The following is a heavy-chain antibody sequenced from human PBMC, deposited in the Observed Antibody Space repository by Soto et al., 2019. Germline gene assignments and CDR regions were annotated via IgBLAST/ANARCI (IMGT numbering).Heavy chain of an antibody. CDR2: IYYSGST. CDR3: VMEDWTKAKDGFAI. Sequence: SETLSLTCTVSGGSISSNDHYWSWIRQHPEKGLEWIGYIYYSGSTYYNPSLKSRVTISVDTSKNQFSLKLSSVTAADTAVYYCVMEDWTKAKDGFAIWGQGTMVIGSS. D-gene: IGHD1-1*01. J-gene: IGHJ3*02. CDR1: GGSISSNDHY. V-gene: IGHV4-31*03.